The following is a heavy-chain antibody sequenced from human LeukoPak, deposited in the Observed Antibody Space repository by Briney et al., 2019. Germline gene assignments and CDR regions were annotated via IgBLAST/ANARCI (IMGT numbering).Heavy chain of an antibody. CDR1: GGSFNNYY. J-gene: IGHJ4*02. CDR3: AREAATSHGLESC. Sequence: SETLSLTCAVYGGSFNNYYWRWIRQPPGKGLEWIGEINHSGGTNYNPSLKSRVTVSVDMSKNHFSLELTSVTAADTAVYYCAREAATSHGLESCWGQGTLVTVSS. CDR2: INHSGGT. D-gene: IGHD3-10*01. V-gene: IGHV4-34*01.